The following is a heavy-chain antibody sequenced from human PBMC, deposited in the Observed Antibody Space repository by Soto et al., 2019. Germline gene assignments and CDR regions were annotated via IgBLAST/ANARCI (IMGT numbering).Heavy chain of an antibody. Sequence: SETLSLTCTVSGGSISSGDYYWSWIRQPPGKGLEWIGYIYYSGSTYYNPSLKSRVTISVDTSKNQFSLKLSSVTAADTAVYYCARVITIFGVVMIPGGMDVWGQGTTVT. D-gene: IGHD3-3*01. V-gene: IGHV4-30-4*01. J-gene: IGHJ6*02. CDR2: IYYSGST. CDR1: GGSISSGDYY. CDR3: ARVITIFGVVMIPGGMDV.